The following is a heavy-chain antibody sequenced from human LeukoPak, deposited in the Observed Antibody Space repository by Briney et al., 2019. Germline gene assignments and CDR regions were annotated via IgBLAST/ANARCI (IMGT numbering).Heavy chain of an antibody. CDR3: TTDLTVFSRVQLERRLGYYYYMDV. Sequence: SETLSLTCNVSGGSVSSNDYYWGWIRQPPGKGLEWIGNMYYSGSTYYNPSLKSRVTISIDTSKNQLSLKLRSVTAEDTAVYYCTTDLTVFSRVQLERRLGYYYYMDVWGKGTTVTISS. J-gene: IGHJ6*03. D-gene: IGHD1-1*01. V-gene: IGHV4-39*07. CDR2: MYYSGST. CDR1: GGSVSSNDYY.